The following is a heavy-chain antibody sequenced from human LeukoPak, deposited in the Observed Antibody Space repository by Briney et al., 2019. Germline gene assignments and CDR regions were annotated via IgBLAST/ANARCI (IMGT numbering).Heavy chain of an antibody. V-gene: IGHV1-8*02. CDR3: ARIVDIVATMEG. J-gene: IGHJ4*02. CDR2: MNPNSGNT. D-gene: IGHD5-12*01. Sequence: ASVKVSCKASGGTFSSYAISWVRQAPGQGLEWMGWMNPNSGNTGYAQKFQGRVTMTRNTSISTAYMELSSLRSEDTAVYYCARIVDIVATMEGWGQGTLVTVSS. CDR1: GGTFSSYA.